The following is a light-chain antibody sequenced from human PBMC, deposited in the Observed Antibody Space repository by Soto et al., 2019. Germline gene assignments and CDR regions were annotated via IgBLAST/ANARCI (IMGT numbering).Light chain of an antibody. CDR1: ETISTF. J-gene: IGKJ5*01. Sequence: DIQMTQSPSSLSASVGDRVTMTCRASETISTFLNWYQHKPGKAPQLLIYAASRLEDVVPSRFSGSGSGTDFTLSIIGLQPEDFASYYCQQSYSTSPITFGQGTRLEI. CDR2: AAS. CDR3: QQSYSTSPIT. V-gene: IGKV1-39*01.